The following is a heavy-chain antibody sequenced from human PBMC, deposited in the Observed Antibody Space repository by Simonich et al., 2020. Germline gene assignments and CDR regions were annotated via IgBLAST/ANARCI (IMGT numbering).Heavy chain of an antibody. CDR2: IYYSETT. CDR3: ARQRVLMVYAIDY. Sequence: QLQLQESGPGLVKPSETLSLTCTVSGGSISSSSYYWSWIRQPPGKGLEWIGCIYYSETTSHNPSLKTRVTISVDTSKNQFALKLSSVTAADTAVYYCARQRVLMVYAIDYWGQGTLVTVSS. J-gene: IGHJ4*02. D-gene: IGHD2-8*01. V-gene: IGHV4-39*01. CDR1: GGSISSSSYY.